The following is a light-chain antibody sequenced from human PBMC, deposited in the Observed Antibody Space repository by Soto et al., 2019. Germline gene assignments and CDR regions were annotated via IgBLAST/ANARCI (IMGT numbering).Light chain of an antibody. V-gene: IGKV3-20*01. Sequence: EIVLTQSPGTLSLSPGERATLSCRASQSVSSSFLAWYQQKPGQAPRLLIYGASIRATGIPDRFRGRGSGLGFTFTISRLEPDDFAVYFCQQYLSSPPWTFGQATKVEI. J-gene: IGKJ1*01. CDR1: QSVSSSF. CDR3: QQYLSSPPWT. CDR2: GAS.